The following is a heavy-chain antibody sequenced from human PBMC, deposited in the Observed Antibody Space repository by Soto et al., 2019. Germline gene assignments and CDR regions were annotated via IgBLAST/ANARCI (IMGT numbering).Heavy chain of an antibody. V-gene: IGHV3-74*01. CDR3: VRDQTYTGNYLDS. J-gene: IGHJ4*02. CDR2: ANDYGSAT. Sequence: GGSLRLSCAASGFTFSSYWMHWVRQAPGKGLVWVARANDYGSATEYADSVKGRFTISRDNAKNTLYLQMNSLRAEDTAVYFYVRDQTYTGNYLDSWGEGSLVTVSS. D-gene: IGHD5-18*01. CDR1: GFTFSSYW.